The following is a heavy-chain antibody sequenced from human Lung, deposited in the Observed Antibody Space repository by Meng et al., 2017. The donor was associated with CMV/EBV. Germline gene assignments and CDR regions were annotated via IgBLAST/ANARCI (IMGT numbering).Heavy chain of an antibody. D-gene: IGHD6-13*01. J-gene: IGHJ4*02. V-gene: IGHV3-48*03. Sequence: SCAASGFTFSSYEMNWVRQAPGKGLEWVSYISSSGSIIYYADSVKGRFTVSRDNAENSLYLQMNSLRAEDTAVYYCARDIAVAAADYWGQGTLVTGAS. CDR3: ARDIAVAAADY. CDR2: ISSSGSII. CDR1: GFTFSSYE.